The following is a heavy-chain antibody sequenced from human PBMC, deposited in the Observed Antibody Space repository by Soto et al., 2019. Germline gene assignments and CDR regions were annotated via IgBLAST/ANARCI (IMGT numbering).Heavy chain of an antibody. D-gene: IGHD3-10*01. V-gene: IGHV1-69*02. Sequence: QVQLVQSGAGVKKPGSSVKVSCKASGGTFSSYTLSSVRQAPGQGLEWMGRIIPILGIANYAQKFQGRVTITANKSTCRAYMELSSLRSEDTALYYCAGGRAYYGSGSSPYAYWGQGTLVTVST. CDR3: AGGRAYYGSGSSPYAY. CDR1: GGTFSSYT. CDR2: IIPILGIA. J-gene: IGHJ4*02.